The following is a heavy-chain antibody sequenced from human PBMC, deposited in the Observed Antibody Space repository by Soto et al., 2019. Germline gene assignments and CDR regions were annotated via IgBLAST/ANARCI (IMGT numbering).Heavy chain of an antibody. CDR1: NASIARRNSY. D-gene: IGHD3-22*01. Sequence: SVTLSHACTVGNASIARRNSYWEWNRQPPGKGLEWIGTTYYNGNAYYNPSLKSRVTMSVDTSKNQFSLKLISVTAADTAVYYCARHFVAVVIKGWGYWGQGTLVTVSS. CDR2: TYYNGNA. J-gene: IGHJ4*02. CDR3: ARHFVAVVIKGWGY. V-gene: IGHV4-39*01.